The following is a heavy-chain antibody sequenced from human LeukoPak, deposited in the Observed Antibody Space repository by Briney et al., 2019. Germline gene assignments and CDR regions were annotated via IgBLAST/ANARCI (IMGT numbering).Heavy chain of an antibody. CDR2: IYYSGST. Sequence: SETLSLTCIVSGYSINNGYYWGWIRQPPGKGLEWIGYIYYSGSTNYNPSLKSRVTISVDTSKNQFSLKLSSVTAADTAVYYCARDRGYSHQCYDYWGQGTLVTVSS. J-gene: IGHJ4*02. D-gene: IGHD5-18*01. CDR1: GYSINNGYY. CDR3: ARDRGYSHQCYDY. V-gene: IGHV4-38-2*02.